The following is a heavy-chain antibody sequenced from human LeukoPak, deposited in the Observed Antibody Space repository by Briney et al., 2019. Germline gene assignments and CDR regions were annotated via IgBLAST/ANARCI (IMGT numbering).Heavy chain of an antibody. Sequence: ASVKVSCKASGYTFTSYAMNWVRQAPGQGLEWMGWINTNTGNPTYAQGFTGRFVFSLDTSVSTAYLQISSLKAEDTAVYYCARDFIVQNYYDSSGYYYDYWGQGTLVTVTS. V-gene: IGHV7-4-1*02. J-gene: IGHJ4*02. D-gene: IGHD3-22*01. CDR2: INTNTGNP. CDR3: ARDFIVQNYYDSSGYYYDY. CDR1: GYTFTSYA.